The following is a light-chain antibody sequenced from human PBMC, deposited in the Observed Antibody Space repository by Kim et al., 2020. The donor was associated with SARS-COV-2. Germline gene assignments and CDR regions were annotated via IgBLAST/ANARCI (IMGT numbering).Light chain of an antibody. CDR1: KLGDKY. V-gene: IGLV3-1*01. J-gene: IGLJ3*02. CDR2: QDS. CDR3: QAWDSSNWV. Sequence: SYELTQPPSVSVSPGQTASITCSGDKLGDKYACWYQQKPGQSPVLVIYQDSKWPSGIPERFSGSNSGNTATLTISGTQAMDEADYYCQAWDSSNWVFGGG.